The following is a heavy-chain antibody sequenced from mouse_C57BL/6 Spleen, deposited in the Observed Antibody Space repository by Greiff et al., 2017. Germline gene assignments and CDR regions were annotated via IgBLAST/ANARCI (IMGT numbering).Heavy chain of an antibody. Sequence: VQLQESGPGLVQPSQSLSITCTVSGFSLTSYGVHWVRQSPGKGLEWLGVIWSGGSKDYNAAFISRLSISKDNSKSQVFFKMNSLQADDTAIYYCARNKGLAEDYFDYWGQGTTLTVSS. CDR2: IWSGGSK. CDR3: ARNKGLAEDYFDY. J-gene: IGHJ2*01. CDR1: GFSLTSYG. D-gene: IGHD1-1*01. V-gene: IGHV2-2*01.